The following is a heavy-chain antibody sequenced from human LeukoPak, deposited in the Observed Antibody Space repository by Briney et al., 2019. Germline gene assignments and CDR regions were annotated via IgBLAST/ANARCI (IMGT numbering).Heavy chain of an antibody. CDR2: ISAYNGNT. V-gene: IGHV1-18*01. J-gene: IGHJ4*02. Sequence: GASVKVSCKASGYTFTSYGVSWVRQAPGQGLEWMGWISAYNGNTNYAQKLQGRVTMTTDTSTSTAYMELRSLRSDDTAVYYCARSTRWAVAGNFDYWGQGTLVTVSS. D-gene: IGHD6-19*01. CDR3: ARSTRWAVAGNFDY. CDR1: GYTFTSYG.